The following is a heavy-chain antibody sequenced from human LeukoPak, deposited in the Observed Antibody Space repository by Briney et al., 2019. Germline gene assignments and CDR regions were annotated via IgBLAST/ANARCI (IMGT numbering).Heavy chain of an antibody. CDR2: IIPILGIA. V-gene: IGHV1-69*04. D-gene: IGHD3-22*01. CDR3: ARGPKNYYDSSGYPRFDP. CDR1: GGTFSSYA. J-gene: IGHJ5*02. Sequence: SVKLSCKASGGTFSSYAISWVRQAPGQGLEWMGRIIPILGIANYAQKFQGRVTITADKSTSTAYMELSSLRSEDTAVYYCARGPKNYYDSSGYPRFDPWGQETLVTVSS.